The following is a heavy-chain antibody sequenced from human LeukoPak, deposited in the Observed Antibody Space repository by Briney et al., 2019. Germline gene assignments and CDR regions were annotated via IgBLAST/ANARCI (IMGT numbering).Heavy chain of an antibody. CDR2: ISGNSGAT. Sequence: PRGSLRLSCATSGFTFSSYPMSWVRQAPGRGLEWVSVISGNSGATYYADSVKGRFTISRDNAKNTVYLQMNNLRGEDTALYYCSKAGDPNSSRHGDYWGQGTLFNVSS. V-gene: IGHV3-23*01. CDR1: GFTFSSYP. CDR3: SKAGDPNSSRHGDY. J-gene: IGHJ4*02. D-gene: IGHD4-17*01.